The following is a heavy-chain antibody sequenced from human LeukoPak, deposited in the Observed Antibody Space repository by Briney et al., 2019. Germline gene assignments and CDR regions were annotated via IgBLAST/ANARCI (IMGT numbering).Heavy chain of an antibody. V-gene: IGHV3-30*18. Sequence: GGSLRLSCAASGFTFSSYGMHWVRQAPGKGLEWVAVISYDGSNKYYADSVKGRFTISRDNSKNTLYLQMNSLRAEDTAVYYCAKDLSGSRDVADDPWGQGTLVTVSP. D-gene: IGHD6-13*01. CDR3: AKDLSGSRDVADDP. CDR1: GFTFSSYG. J-gene: IGHJ5*02. CDR2: ISYDGSNK.